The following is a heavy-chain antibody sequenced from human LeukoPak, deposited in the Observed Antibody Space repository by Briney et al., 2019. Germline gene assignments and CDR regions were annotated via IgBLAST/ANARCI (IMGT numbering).Heavy chain of an antibody. CDR2: ISSSGRM. CDR3: ARVGQGFDY. V-gene: IGHV3-11*04. CDR1: GFTLSDYY. D-gene: IGHD1-26*01. J-gene: IGHJ4*02. Sequence: GGSLRLSCTASGFTLSDYYMSWIRQVPGKGLAWVSYISSSGRMYYADSVKGRFTISRDNAKNSLYLQMNSLRAEDTAVYYCARVGQGFDYWGQGTLVTVSS.